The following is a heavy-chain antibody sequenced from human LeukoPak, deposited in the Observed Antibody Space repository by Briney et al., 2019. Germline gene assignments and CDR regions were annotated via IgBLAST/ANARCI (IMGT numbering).Heavy chain of an antibody. CDR2: INPNSGGT. CDR1: GYTFTDYY. Sequence: WASVKVSCKASGYTFTDYYMHWVRQAPGQGLEWMGWINPNSGGTNFAQKFQGRVAMTRDTSISTAYMELVSLRSDDTAVYYCARARWQLVPYFDSWGQGTLVTVSS. J-gene: IGHJ4*02. V-gene: IGHV1-2*02. D-gene: IGHD6-6*01. CDR3: ARARWQLVPYFDS.